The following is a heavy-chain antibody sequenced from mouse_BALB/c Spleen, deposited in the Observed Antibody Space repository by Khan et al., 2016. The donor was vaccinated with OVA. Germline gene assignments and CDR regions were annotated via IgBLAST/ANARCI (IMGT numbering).Heavy chain of an antibody. V-gene: IGHV5-6-3*01. CDR2: LNSNGGGP. CDR3: ARMARTIN. J-gene: IGHJ2*01. Sequence: EVELVESGGGLVQPGGSLKLPFEPSGLTFSAYGLSWVRQTPAKRRELSATLNSNGGGPYFQDSVKGRVTMSRDNAKNTLYVQMSSLKSEDTAMYYCARMARTINWGQGTTLTVSS. CDR1: GLTFSAYG.